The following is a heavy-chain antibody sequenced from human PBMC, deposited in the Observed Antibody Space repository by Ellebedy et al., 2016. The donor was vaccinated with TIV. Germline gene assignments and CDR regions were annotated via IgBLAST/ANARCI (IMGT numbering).Heavy chain of an antibody. CDR2: IKQDGTEE. Sequence: GGSLRLXXAASGFTFSSHWMTWVRQAPGKGLEWVANIKQDGTEEYYVDSVKGRFTISRDNAKNSLYLQMNSLRAEDTAVYYCARRYFDYWGQGTLVTVSS. CDR3: ARRYFDY. J-gene: IGHJ4*02. V-gene: IGHV3-7*03. CDR1: GFTFSSHW.